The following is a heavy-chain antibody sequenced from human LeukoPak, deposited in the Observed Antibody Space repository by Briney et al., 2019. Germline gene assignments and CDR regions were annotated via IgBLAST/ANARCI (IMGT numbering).Heavy chain of an antibody. CDR1: GGSISSHS. D-gene: IGHD1-26*01. V-gene: IGHV4-39*01. J-gene: IGHJ4*02. CDR2: IYYSGKT. Sequence: SETLSLTCTVSGGSISSHSWGWIRQSPGKGLEWIGSIYYSGKTYYNPSVKSRVTMSADTSKNQFSLNLSSVTAADTAVYYCASGSYYFDYWGQGTLVTVSS. CDR3: ASGSYYFDY.